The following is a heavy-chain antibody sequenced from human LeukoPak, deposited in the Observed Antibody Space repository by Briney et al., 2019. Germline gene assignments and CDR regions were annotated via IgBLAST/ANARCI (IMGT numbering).Heavy chain of an antibody. V-gene: IGHV1-69*13. D-gene: IGHD5-18*01. CDR1: GGTFSNFG. Sequence: ASVKVSCKASGGTFSNFGINWVRLAPGQGLEWMGGIIPIFTSPNYAQKFQGRVTITADESTSTAYMELSSLRSGDTAVYYCARGAVMVTLATHFDYWGQGTLVTVSS. J-gene: IGHJ4*02. CDR3: ARGAVMVTLATHFDY. CDR2: IIPIFTSP.